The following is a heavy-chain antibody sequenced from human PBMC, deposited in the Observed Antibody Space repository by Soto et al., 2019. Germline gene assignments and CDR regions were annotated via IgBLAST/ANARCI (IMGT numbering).Heavy chain of an antibody. Sequence: EVQLVESGGGLVQPGGSLRLSCAASGFTVSSNYMSWVRQAPGKGLEWVSVIYSGGSTYYADSVKGRFTISRDNSKXXLDLQMNSLRAEDTAVYYCATRPSGVLTTRHGDGYWGQGALVTVSS. CDR3: ATRPSGVLTTRHGDGY. V-gene: IGHV3-66*01. D-gene: IGHD4-17*01. J-gene: IGHJ4*02. CDR2: IYSGGST. CDR1: GFTVSSNY.